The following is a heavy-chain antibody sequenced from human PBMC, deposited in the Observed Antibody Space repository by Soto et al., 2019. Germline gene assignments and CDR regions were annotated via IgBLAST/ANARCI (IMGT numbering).Heavy chain of an antibody. V-gene: IGHV1-3*01. J-gene: IGHJ4*02. CDR2: INDGNGNT. Sequence: ASVEVSCKAPGYTCTSYAMPWVRQAPGQRLEGMGGINDGNGNTKYSQKFQGRITITRETSASTAYMELRSLRSEATPAYYCARGESNRSSWYFDYWGQGTLVTVSS. CDR1: GYTCTSYA. D-gene: IGHD6-13*01. CDR3: ARGESNRSSWYFDY.